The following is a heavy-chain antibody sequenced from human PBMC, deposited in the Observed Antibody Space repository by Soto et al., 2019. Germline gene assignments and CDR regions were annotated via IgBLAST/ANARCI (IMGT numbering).Heavy chain of an antibody. CDR2: ISSSSSTI. CDR1: GFTFSSYS. D-gene: IGHD4-17*01. J-gene: IGHJ3*02. Sequence: GESLKISCAASGFTFSSYSMNWVRQAPGKGLEWVSYISSSSSTIYYADSVKGRFTISRDNAKNSLYLQMNSLRDEDTAVYYCARDPTTVTTWAFDIWGQGTMVTVSS. V-gene: IGHV3-48*02. CDR3: ARDPTTVTTWAFDI.